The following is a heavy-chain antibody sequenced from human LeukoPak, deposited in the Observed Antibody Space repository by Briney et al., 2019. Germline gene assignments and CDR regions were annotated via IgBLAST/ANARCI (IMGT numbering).Heavy chain of an antibody. D-gene: IGHD1-26*01. V-gene: IGHV4-39*01. CDR1: GGSISSSSYY. Sequence: SETLSLTCTVSGGSISSSSYYWGWIRQPPGKGLEWIGSIYYSGSTYYNPSLKSRVTISVDTSKNQFSLKLSSVTAADTAVYYCARREVGATPDYWGQGTLVTVSS. CDR2: IYYSGST. J-gene: IGHJ4*02. CDR3: ARREVGATPDY.